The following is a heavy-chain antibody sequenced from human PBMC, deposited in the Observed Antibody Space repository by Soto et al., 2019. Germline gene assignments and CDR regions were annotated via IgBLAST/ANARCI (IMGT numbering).Heavy chain of an antibody. D-gene: IGHD6-19*01. V-gene: IGHV3-23*01. CDR2: ISGSGGST. CDR1: GFTFSNYA. CDR3: ASRSSGWYFDY. J-gene: IGHJ4*02. Sequence: EVQLLESGGGLVQPGGSLRLSCAASGFTFSNYAISWVRQAPGKGLEWVSIISGSGGSTYYADSVKGRFIISRDNSKNALNLQMNSLRAEDTAVYYCASRSSGWYFDYWGQGTLVTVSS.